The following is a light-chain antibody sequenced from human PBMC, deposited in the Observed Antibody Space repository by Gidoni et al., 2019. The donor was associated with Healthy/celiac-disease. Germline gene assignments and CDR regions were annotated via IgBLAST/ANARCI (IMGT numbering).Light chain of an antibody. J-gene: IGKJ4*01. CDR2: GAS. V-gene: IGKV3-15*01. CDR3: QQYSNWPPFT. CDR1: ESIDYK. Sequence: ETVLTQAPATRSVSAGERAAVSCRASESIDYKLAWYQQKPGQAPRLLIYGASIRSSGVPARFRGSGSGTEFTLTISSLQSEDFAFYYCQQYSNWPPFTFGGGTKVEMK.